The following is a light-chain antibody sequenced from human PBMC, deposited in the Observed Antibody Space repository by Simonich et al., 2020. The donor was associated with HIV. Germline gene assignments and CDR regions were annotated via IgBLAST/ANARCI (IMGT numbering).Light chain of an antibody. J-gene: IGLJ3*02. CDR2: LNSDGSH. V-gene: IGLV4-69*01. CDR1: SGHSSYA. CDR3: QTWGTGFWV. Sequence: QLVLTQSPSASASLGASVKLTCTLSSGHSSYAIAWQQQRPEKGPRYLMKLNSDGSHSKGDGIPDRFSGSSSGAERYLTISSLQSEDEADYYCQTWGTGFWVFGGGTKLTVL.